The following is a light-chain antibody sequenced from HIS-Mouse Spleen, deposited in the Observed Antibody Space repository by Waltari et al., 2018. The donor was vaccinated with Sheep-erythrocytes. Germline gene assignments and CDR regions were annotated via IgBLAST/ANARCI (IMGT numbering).Light chain of an antibody. CDR3: QQYYSTLT. CDR1: QSVLYSSNNKNY. V-gene: IGKV4-1*01. J-gene: IGKJ4*01. Sequence: DIVMTQSPDPLAVYLGERATINCKSSQSVLYSSNNKNYLAWYQQKPGQPPKLPIYWASTRESGVPDRFSGSGSGTDVTLTISSLQAEDVAVYYCQQYYSTLTFGGGTKVEIK. CDR2: WAS.